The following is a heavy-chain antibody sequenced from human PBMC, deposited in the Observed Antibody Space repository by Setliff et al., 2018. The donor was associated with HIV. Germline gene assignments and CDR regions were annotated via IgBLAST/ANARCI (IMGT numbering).Heavy chain of an antibody. J-gene: IGHJ5*02. CDR1: GSSISISSYY. CDR2: IYYSGST. D-gene: IGHD3-3*01. Sequence: SETLSLTCTVSGSSISISSYYWGWIRQPPGKGLEWIGSIYYSGSTYYNPSLKSRVTISVDTSKNQFSLRLTSVTAADTAVYYCARQSITIFGVVISGFDPWGQGTLVTVSS. CDR3: ARQSITIFGVVISGFDP. V-gene: IGHV4-39*01.